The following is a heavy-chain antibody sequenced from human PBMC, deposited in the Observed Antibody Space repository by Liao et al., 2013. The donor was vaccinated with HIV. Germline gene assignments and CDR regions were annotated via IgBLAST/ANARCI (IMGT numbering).Heavy chain of an antibody. CDR2: IYYNGNI. V-gene: IGHV4-59*02. J-gene: IGHJ1*01. CDR1: GGFVSSDY. CDR3: ARALLGYCSGGDCYPSYFQH. D-gene: IGHD2-15*01. Sequence: QVQLQESGPGLVSPSETLSLTCSVSGGFVSSDYWSWIRQAPGKGLEWIGYIYYNGNIDYNPSLKSRVTISVDTSKNQVSLKLSSVTAADTAVYYCARALLGYCSGGDCYPSYFQHWGQGTLVTVSS.